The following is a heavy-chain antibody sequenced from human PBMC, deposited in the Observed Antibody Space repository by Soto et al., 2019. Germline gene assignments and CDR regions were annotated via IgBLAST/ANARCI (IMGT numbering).Heavy chain of an antibody. V-gene: IGHV4-31*03. J-gene: IGHJ4*02. Sequence: SETLSLTCTVSGGSISSGGYYWSCIRQHPGKGLEWIGYIYYSGSTYYNPSLKSRVTISVDTSKNQFSLKLSSVTAADTAVYYCARDLKGRRWLQSGFDYWGQGTLVTVSS. CDR2: IYYSGST. CDR3: ARDLKGRRWLQSGFDY. CDR1: GGSISSGGYY. D-gene: IGHD5-12*01.